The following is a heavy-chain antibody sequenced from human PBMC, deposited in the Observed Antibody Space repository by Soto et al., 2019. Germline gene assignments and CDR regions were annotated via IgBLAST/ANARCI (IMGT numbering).Heavy chain of an antibody. Sequence: QVQLVQSGAEVKKPGSSVKLSCTASGGTFSSYAINWVRQAPGKGLEWMGGIIPIFGTTNYAQKFQGRVMITADESKSKAYMDLTSLRAEDTAVYYCARGYCSSTSCRDLDFWGQGTLVTVSS. V-gene: IGHV1-69*01. J-gene: IGHJ4*02. CDR1: GGTFSSYA. CDR3: ARGYCSSTSCRDLDF. D-gene: IGHD2-2*01. CDR2: IIPIFGTT.